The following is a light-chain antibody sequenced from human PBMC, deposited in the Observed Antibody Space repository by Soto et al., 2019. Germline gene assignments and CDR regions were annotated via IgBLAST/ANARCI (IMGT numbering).Light chain of an antibody. J-gene: IGKJ2*01. CDR2: AAS. CDR1: QSIGSS. Sequence: DIQMTQSPSSLSASVGNRVTITCRASQSIGSSLNWYQRKPGKAPKLMIYAASSLQSGVPSRRSGSGSATNFTITISSLQPEEFATYYSQQSAHSPTYTFGEGTDLEIK. CDR3: QQSAHSPTYT. V-gene: IGKV1-39*01.